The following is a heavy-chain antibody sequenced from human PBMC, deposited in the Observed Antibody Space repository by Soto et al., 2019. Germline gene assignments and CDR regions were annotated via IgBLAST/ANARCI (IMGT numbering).Heavy chain of an antibody. V-gene: IGHV3-33*01. CDR3: AREGYCSGGSCPLHYGMDV. J-gene: IGHJ6*02. CDR1: GFTFSSYG. Sequence: GGSLRLSCAASGFTFSSYGMHWVRQAPGKGLEWVAVIWYDGSNKYYADSVKGRFTISRDNSKNTLYLQMNSLRAEDTAVYYCAREGYCSGGSCPLHYGMDVWGQGTTVTVSS. CDR2: IWYDGSNK. D-gene: IGHD2-15*01.